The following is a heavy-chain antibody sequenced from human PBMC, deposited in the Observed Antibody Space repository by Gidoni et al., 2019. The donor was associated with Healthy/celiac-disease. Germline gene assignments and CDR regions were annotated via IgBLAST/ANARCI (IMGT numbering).Heavy chain of an antibody. J-gene: IGHJ4*02. CDR3: ALTVAGRYYFDY. Sequence: QVQLVQSGAVVKKPGSSVKVSCKASGGTFSSYAISWVRQAPGKGLEWMGGIIPILGTANYAQTFQGRVTITADESTSTAYMEMSSLRSEDTAVYYCALTVAGRYYFDYWGQGTLVTVSS. CDR1: GGTFSSYA. D-gene: IGHD6-19*01. CDR2: IIPILGTA. V-gene: IGHV1-69*01.